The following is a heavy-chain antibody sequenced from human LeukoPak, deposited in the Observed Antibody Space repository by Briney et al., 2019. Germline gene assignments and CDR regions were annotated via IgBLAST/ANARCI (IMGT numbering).Heavy chain of an antibody. J-gene: IGHJ1*01. CDR2: MYSGDSDT. CDR1: DSSSTNYR. D-gene: IGHD3-10*01. V-gene: IGHV5-51*07. CDR3: ATYAGSYSKYFQH. Sequence: AASLKISCKGSDSSSTNYRIGLLHLMPRKRLEWMGVMYSGDSDTRYSPSFQGQVTISADTSISPAYLQWSSLKASDTAMYFCATYAGSYSKYFQHWGQGTLVTVSS.